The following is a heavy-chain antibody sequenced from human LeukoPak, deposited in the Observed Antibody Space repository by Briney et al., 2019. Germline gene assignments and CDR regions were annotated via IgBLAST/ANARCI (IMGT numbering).Heavy chain of an antibody. CDR1: GFSFSNYN. Sequence: GGSPRLSCAASGFSFSNYNMNWXRQAPGRGLEWVSYISRSGSPKYYADSVKGRFTISRDDAKNSLYLHMNSLRDEDTALYYCTRDPEALDYWGQGTLVTVSS. V-gene: IGHV3-48*02. J-gene: IGHJ4*02. CDR2: ISRSGSPK. CDR3: TRDPEALDY.